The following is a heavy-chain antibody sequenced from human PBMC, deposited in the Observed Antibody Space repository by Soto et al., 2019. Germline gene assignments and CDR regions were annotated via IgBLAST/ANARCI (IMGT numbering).Heavy chain of an antibody. CDR1: GFTFSSYG. CDR3: ARDLSYYDFWSGYYSPEYYFDY. J-gene: IGHJ4*02. CDR2: IWYDGSNK. Sequence: QVQLVESGGGVVQPGRSLRLSCAASGFTFSSYGMHWVRQAPGKGLEWVAVIWYDGSNKYYADSVKGRFTISRDNSKNTLYLQMNSLRAEDTAVYYCARDLSYYDFWSGYYSPEYYFDYWGQGTLVTVSS. D-gene: IGHD3-3*01. V-gene: IGHV3-33*01.